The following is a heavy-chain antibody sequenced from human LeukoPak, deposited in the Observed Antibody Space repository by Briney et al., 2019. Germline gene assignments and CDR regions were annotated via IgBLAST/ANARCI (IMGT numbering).Heavy chain of an antibody. J-gene: IGHJ6*02. D-gene: IGHD1-7*01. CDR1: GYTFTGYY. CDR3: ARGGITGTTDYYYGMDV. V-gene: IGHV1-2*02. CDR2: INPNSGDT. Sequence: GASVKVSCKSSGYTFTGYYMHWVRQATGQGLEWMGWINPNSGDTNNAQKFQGRVTMTRDTSISPAYMELSRLRSDDTAVYYCARGGITGTTDYYYGMDVWGQGTTVTVSS.